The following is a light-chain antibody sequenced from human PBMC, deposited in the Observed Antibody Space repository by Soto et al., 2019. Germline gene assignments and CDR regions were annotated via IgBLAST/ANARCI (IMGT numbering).Light chain of an antibody. CDR2: GAS. CDR1: ESIYNNY. J-gene: IGKJ4*01. Sequence: EIVLTQSPGTLSLSAGGGATLSCRASESIYNNYVAGYQQKPGQAPRLLIYGASSKATGIPDRFSGRGSGTDFNLFITNVEPEYVAVYYCQQNCCTPLTFGGGPKVEI. V-gene: IGKV3-20*01. CDR3: QQNCCTPLT.